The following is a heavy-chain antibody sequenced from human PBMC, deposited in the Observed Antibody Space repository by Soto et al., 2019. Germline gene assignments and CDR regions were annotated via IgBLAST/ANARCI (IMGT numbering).Heavy chain of an antibody. CDR2: ISYDGSNK. CDR3: AKASMVLPRYYYGMDV. CDR1: GFTFSSYG. D-gene: IGHD3-10*01. J-gene: IGHJ6*02. Sequence: QVQLVESGGGVVQPGRSLRLSCAASGFTFSSYGMHWVRQAPGKGLEWVAVISYDGSNKYYADSVKGQFTISRDNSKNTLYLQMNSLRAEDTAVYYCAKASMVLPRYYYGMDVWGQGTTVTVSS. V-gene: IGHV3-30*18.